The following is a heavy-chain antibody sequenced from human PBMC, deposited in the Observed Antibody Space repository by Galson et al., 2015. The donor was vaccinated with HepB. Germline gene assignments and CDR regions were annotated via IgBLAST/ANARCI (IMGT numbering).Heavy chain of an antibody. CDR3: TTDSPSPSYYDFWSGDDAFDI. Sequence: SPRLSCAASGFTFSNAWMSWVRQAPGKGLEWVGRIKSKTDGGTTDYGAPVNGRFTISRDDSKNTLYLQMNSLKTEDTAVYYCTTDSPSPSYYDFWSGDDAFDIWGQGTMVTVSS. CDR1: GFTFSNAW. D-gene: IGHD3-3*01. CDR2: IKSKTDGGTT. V-gene: IGHV3-15*01. J-gene: IGHJ3*02.